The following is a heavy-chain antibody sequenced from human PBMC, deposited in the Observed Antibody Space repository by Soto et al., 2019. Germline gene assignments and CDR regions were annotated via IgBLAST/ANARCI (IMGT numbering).Heavy chain of an antibody. J-gene: IGHJ6*02. CDR1: GGTFSSYV. Sequence: QVQLVQSGAEVKKPGSSVKVSCKASGGTFSSYVISWVRQAPGQGLEWMGGIIPIFGTANYAQKFQGRVTITADESTSTAYMELSSLRSEDTAVYYCARVSDYVWGSYRSAYYGMDVWGQGTTVTVSS. CDR3: ARVSDYVWGSYRSAYYGMDV. V-gene: IGHV1-69*01. D-gene: IGHD3-16*02. CDR2: IIPIFGTA.